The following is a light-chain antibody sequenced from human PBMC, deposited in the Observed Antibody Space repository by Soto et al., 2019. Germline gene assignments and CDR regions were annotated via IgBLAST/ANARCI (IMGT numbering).Light chain of an antibody. Sequence: EIVMTQSPATLSVSPGERATLSCRASRTVGSNLAWYQQKLGQAPRLLIYGASTRATGIPARFSGSGSGTGFTLTIRRPRSGDFANFFCQAFNNLASGKTVGPGTKGEIK. CDR3: QAFNNLASGKT. CDR2: GAS. V-gene: IGKV3-15*01. CDR1: RTVGSN. J-gene: IGKJ3*01.